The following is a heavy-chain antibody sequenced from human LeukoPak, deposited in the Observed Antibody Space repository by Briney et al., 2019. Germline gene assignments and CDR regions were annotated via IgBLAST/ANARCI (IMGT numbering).Heavy chain of an antibody. J-gene: IGHJ6*02. Sequence: GGSLRLSCVASGFSLGPYAMHWVRQPRGEGREWVSHINADGGRTYYADAVKGRFTISRDNSKDSLYLEMTGLRAEDSAIYYCATWAFYHGLDVWGRGTTVTVSS. CDR1: GFSLGPYA. V-gene: IGHV3-43*02. CDR2: INADGGRT. D-gene: IGHD2/OR15-2a*01. CDR3: ATWAFYHGLDV.